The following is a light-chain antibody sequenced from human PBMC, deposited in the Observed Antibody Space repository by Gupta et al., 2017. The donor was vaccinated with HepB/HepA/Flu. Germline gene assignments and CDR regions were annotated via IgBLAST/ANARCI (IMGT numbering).Light chain of an antibody. J-gene: IGKJ4*01. V-gene: IGKV1-39*01. CDR1: QSIVTY. CDR2: AAS. Sequence: DIQMTQSPSSLSASVGDRVTVTCRASQSIVTYVNWYQQKPGKAPKLLIYAASSLQYGVPSRFSGSGSGTDFTLTITTLQPDDFATYYCQQSYRTPLTFGGGTKVEIK. CDR3: QQSYRTPLT.